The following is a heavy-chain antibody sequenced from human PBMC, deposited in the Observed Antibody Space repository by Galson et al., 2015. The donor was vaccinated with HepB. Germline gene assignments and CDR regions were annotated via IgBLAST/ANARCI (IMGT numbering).Heavy chain of an antibody. CDR2: IYYTGST. V-gene: IGHV4-59*01. D-gene: IGHD2-2*01. CDR3: ARTEALGGLVPAALHFDY. CDR1: GGSISSYY. Sequence: ETLSLTCTVSGGSISSYYWSWIRQPPGKGLEWIGYIYYTGSTNYNPSLKSRVTISLDTSKNQFSLKLSSVTAADTAVYYCARTEALGGLVPAALHFDYWGQGTLVSVSS. J-gene: IGHJ4*02.